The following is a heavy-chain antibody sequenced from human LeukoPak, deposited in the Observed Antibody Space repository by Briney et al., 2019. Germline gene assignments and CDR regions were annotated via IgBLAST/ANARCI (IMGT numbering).Heavy chain of an antibody. V-gene: IGHV4-59*01. CDR3: ARDRRITMVRNLWGDKVNSFDI. CDR1: GRSISSYY. CDR2: IYYSGST. J-gene: IGHJ3*02. D-gene: IGHD3-10*01. Sequence: SETLSLTCTVSGRSISSYYWSWIRHPPGRGLGWIGYIYYSGSTNYNPSLKSRVTISVDTSKNQFSLKLSSVTAADTAVYYCARDRRITMVRNLWGDKVNSFDIWGQGTMVTVSS.